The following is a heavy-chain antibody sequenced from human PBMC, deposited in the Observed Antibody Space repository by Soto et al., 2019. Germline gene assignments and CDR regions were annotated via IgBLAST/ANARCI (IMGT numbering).Heavy chain of an antibody. CDR2: THNSGNT. J-gene: IGHJ4*02. CDR1: GGSVSSDY. V-gene: IGHV4-59*08. Sequence: TLSLTCTVSGGSVSSDYWSWIRQPPGKGLEWIGYTHNSGNTDYNPSLKSRVTISLDASRNEFSLSLRSVTAADTAVYYCAKGGWYEDHWGQGTLVTVSS. D-gene: IGHD6-19*01. CDR3: AKGGWYEDH.